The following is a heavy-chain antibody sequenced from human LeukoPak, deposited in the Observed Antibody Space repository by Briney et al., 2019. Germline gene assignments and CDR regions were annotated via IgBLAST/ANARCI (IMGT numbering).Heavy chain of an antibody. Sequence: GGSLRLSCAASGFTFSSYSMNWVRQAPGKGLEWVSSISSSSSYIYYADSVKGRFTISRDNAKNSLYLQMNSLRAEDTAVYYRARVEEYYYDSSGYSFDYWGQGTLVTVSS. CDR2: ISSSSSYI. J-gene: IGHJ4*02. D-gene: IGHD3-22*01. V-gene: IGHV3-21*01. CDR3: ARVEEYYYDSSGYSFDY. CDR1: GFTFSSYS.